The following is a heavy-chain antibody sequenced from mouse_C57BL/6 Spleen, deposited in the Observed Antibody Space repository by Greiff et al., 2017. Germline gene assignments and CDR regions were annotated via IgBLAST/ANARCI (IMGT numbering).Heavy chain of an antibody. CDR3: ARITTVVAWDFDY. V-gene: IGHV5-16*01. J-gene: IGHJ2*01. CDR2: INYDGSST. D-gene: IGHD1-1*01. Sequence: EVKLVESEGGLVQPGSSMKLSCTASGFTFSDYYMAWVRQVPEKGLEWVANINYDGSSTYYLDSLKSRFIFSRDNAKNILYLQMSSLKSEDTATYYCARITTVVAWDFDYWGQGTTLTVSS. CDR1: GFTFSDYY.